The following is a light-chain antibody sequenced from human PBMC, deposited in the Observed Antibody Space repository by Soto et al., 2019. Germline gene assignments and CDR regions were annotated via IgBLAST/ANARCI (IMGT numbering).Light chain of an antibody. Sequence: EVVLTQSPATLSLSPGERATLSCRASQSVSSYLAWYQQKPGQAPRLLIYDASNRATGIPARFSGSGSGTDFTLTISRLEPEDFAVYYCQQYGSSPYTFGLGT. J-gene: IGKJ2*01. CDR1: QSVSSY. CDR2: DAS. CDR3: QQYGSSPYT. V-gene: IGKV3-11*01.